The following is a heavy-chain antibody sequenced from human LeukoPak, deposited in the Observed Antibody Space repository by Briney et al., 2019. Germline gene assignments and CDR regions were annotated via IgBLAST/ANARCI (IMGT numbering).Heavy chain of an antibody. CDR2: MNPNSGNT. V-gene: IGHV1-8*02. D-gene: IGHD5-12*01. CDR1: GYTFTSYG. J-gene: IGHJ4*02. CDR3: ARDRGYDFSIDY. Sequence: ASVKVSCKASGYTFTSYGISWVRQATGQGLEWMGWMNPNSGNTGYAQKFQGRVTMTRNTSISTAYMELSSLRSEDTAVYYCARDRGYDFSIDYWGQGTLVTVSS.